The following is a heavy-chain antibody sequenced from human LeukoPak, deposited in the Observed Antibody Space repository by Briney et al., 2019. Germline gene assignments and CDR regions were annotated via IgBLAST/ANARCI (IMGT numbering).Heavy chain of an antibody. J-gene: IGHJ5*02. V-gene: IGHV4-30-2*01. Sequence: SQTLSLTCAVSGGSISSGGYSWSWIRQPPGKGLEWIGYIYHSGSTYYNPSLKSRVTISVDRSKNQFSLKLSSVTAADTAVYYCARGWLNLGSSLKIPNWFDPWGQGTLVTVSS. CDR1: GGSISSGGYS. D-gene: IGHD2-15*01. CDR2: IYHSGST. CDR3: ARGWLNLGSSLKIPNWFDP.